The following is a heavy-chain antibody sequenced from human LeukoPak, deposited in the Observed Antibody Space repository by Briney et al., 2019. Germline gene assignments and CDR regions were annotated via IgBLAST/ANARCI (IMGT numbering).Heavy chain of an antibody. CDR2: IYYSGST. V-gene: IGHV4-59*01. J-gene: IGHJ6*03. CDR1: GGSISGYY. Sequence: PSETLSLTCTVSGGSISGYYWSWIRPPPGKGLEWIGYIYYSGSTNYNPSLKSRVTISVDTSKNQFSLKLSSVTAADTAVYYCAGGEAGGGSSWSTTPIMDVWGKGTTVTVSS. CDR3: AGGEAGGGSSWSTTPIMDV. D-gene: IGHD6-13*01.